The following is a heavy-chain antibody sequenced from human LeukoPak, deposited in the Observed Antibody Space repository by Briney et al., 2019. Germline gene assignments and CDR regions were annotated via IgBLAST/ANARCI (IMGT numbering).Heavy chain of an antibody. Sequence: SSVSTIYYADSVKGRFTISRDNAKNSLYLQMNSLRAEDTAVYYCAREGALWFGESRAFDIWGQGTMVTVSS. D-gene: IGHD3-10*01. CDR3: AREGALWFGESRAFDI. J-gene: IGHJ3*02. V-gene: IGHV3-48*03. CDR2: SSVSTI.